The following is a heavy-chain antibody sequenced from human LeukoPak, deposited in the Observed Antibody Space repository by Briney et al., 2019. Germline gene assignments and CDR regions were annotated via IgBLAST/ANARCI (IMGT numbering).Heavy chain of an antibody. V-gene: IGHV4-59*11. CDR2: IYYSGST. Sequence: SETLSLTCTVSGGSISNHYWSWIRQPPGKGLEWIGYIYYSGSTNYNPSLKSRVTISVDTSKNQFSLKLSSVTAADTAAYYCARTPRISGYYYYYMDVWGKGTTVTVSS. J-gene: IGHJ6*03. D-gene: IGHD2/OR15-2a*01. CDR3: ARTPRISGYYYYYMDV. CDR1: GGSISNHY.